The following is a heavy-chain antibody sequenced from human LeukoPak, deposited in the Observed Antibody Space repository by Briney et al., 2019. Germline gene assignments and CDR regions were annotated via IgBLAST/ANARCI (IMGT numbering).Heavy chain of an antibody. V-gene: IGHV1-2*02. CDR3: VRTLIVMIIATYI. D-gene: IGHD3-16*01. CDR2: INPNSGGT. Sequence: ASVKVSFKGSGSTFTGYYMHWVRQAPGPGLEWMGWINPNSGGTNYAQTFQGRVSMTGDTSTRTGYLERRRFRSDGCVAFYCVRTLIVMIIATYIRGQGTMVTVSS. J-gene: IGHJ3*02. CDR1: GSTFTGYY.